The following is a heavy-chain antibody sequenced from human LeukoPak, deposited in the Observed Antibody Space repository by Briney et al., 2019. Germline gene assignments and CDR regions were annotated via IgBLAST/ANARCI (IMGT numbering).Heavy chain of an antibody. D-gene: IGHD3-22*01. V-gene: IGHV4-30-4*08. CDR1: GGSISSGDYY. J-gene: IGHJ4*02. CDR2: IYYSGIT. CDR3: ARARYYYDSSGFDY. Sequence: SETLSLXCTVSGGSISSGDYYWSWIRQPPVKGLEWIGYIYYSGITYYNPSLKSRVTISVDTSKNQFSLKLSSVTAADTAVYYCARARYYYDSSGFDYWGQGTLVTVSS.